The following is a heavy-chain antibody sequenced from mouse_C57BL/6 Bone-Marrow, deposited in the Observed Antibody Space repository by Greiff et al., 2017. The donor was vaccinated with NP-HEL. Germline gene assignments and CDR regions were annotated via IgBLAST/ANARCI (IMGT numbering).Heavy chain of an antibody. Sequence: EVHLVESGGDLVKPGGSLKLSCAASGFTFSSYGMSWVRQTPDKRLAWVATISSGGSYTYYPDSVKGRFTISRDNAKNTLYLQMSSLKSEDTAMYYCARHLLLRYYFDYWGQGTTLTVSS. CDR1: GFTFSSYG. D-gene: IGHD1-1*01. CDR2: ISSGGSYT. J-gene: IGHJ2*01. V-gene: IGHV5-6*01. CDR3: ARHLLLRYYFDY.